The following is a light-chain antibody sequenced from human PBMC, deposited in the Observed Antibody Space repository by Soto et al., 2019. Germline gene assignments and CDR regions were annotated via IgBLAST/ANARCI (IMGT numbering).Light chain of an antibody. V-gene: IGLV2-8*01. Sequence: QSVLTQPPSASGSPGQSVTISCTGTSSDVGGYNYVSWYQQHPGRAPKLMIDEVSKRPSGVPDRFSGSKSGNTASLTVSGLQAEDEADYYCSSYAGSNNSLNVFGTVTKVTVL. CDR1: SSDVGGYNY. J-gene: IGLJ1*01. CDR3: SSYAGSNNSLNV. CDR2: EVS.